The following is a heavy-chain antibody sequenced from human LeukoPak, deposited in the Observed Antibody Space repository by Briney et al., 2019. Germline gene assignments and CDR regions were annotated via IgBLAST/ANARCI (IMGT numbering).Heavy chain of an antibody. CDR1: GGSISSSSYY. Sequence: SETLSLTCTVSGGSISSSSYYWGWICQPPGKGLEWIGSIYYSGSTYYNPSLKSRVTISVDTSKNQFSLKLSSVTAADTAVYYCARQASIVLMVYVDYWGQGTLVTVSS. CDR3: ARQASIVLMVYVDY. V-gene: IGHV4-39*01. CDR2: IYYSGST. J-gene: IGHJ4*02. D-gene: IGHD2-8*01.